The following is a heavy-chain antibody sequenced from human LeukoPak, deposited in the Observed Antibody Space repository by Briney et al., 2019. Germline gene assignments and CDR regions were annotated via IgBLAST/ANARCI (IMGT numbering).Heavy chain of an antibody. CDR1: GFTFSSYS. J-gene: IGHJ4*02. Sequence: GGSLRLSCVASGFTFSSYSMNWVRQAPGKGPEWVSYISSSSSTINYADSVKGRFTTSRDNAKNSLYLQMNSLRAEDTAVYYCARDSTSWFDYWGQGTLVTVSS. D-gene: IGHD2-2*01. V-gene: IGHV3-48*01. CDR3: ARDSTSWFDY. CDR2: ISSSSSTI.